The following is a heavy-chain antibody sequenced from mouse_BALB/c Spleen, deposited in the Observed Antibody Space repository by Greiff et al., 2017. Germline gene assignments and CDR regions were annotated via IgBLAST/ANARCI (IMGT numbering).Heavy chain of an antibody. CDR2: INSNGGST. CDR1: GFTFSSYG. CDR3: ARDGYYDYPFAY. D-gene: IGHD2-4*01. V-gene: IGHV5-6-3*01. J-gene: IGHJ3*01. Sequence: EVNVVESGGGLVQPGGSLKLSCAASGFTFSSYGMSWVRQTPDKRLELVATINSNGGSTYYPDSVKGRFTISRDNAKNTLYLQMSSLKSEDTAMYYCARDGYYDYPFAYWGQGTLVTVSA.